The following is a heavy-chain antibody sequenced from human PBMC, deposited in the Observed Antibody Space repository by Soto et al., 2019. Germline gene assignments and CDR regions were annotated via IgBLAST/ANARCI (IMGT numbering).Heavy chain of an antibody. J-gene: IGHJ5*02. Sequence: ASVKVSCKASGYTFTSYGISWVRQAPGQGLEWMGRISAYNGNTNYAQKLQGRVTMTTDTSTSTAYMELRSLRSDDTAVYYCARDIFLLWFGQPNWFDPWGQGTLVTVSS. V-gene: IGHV1-18*04. CDR3: ARDIFLLWFGQPNWFDP. CDR1: GYTFTSYG. D-gene: IGHD3-10*01. CDR2: ISAYNGNT.